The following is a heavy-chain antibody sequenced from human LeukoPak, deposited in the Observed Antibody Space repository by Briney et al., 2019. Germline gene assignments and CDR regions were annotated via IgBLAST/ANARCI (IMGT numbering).Heavy chain of an antibody. CDR3: AKDRAWGYSYGPWL. J-gene: IGHJ4*02. D-gene: IGHD5-18*01. CDR1: GFTFSSYW. CDR2: ISYDGSNK. V-gene: IGHV3-30*18. Sequence: GGSLRLSCAASGFTFSSYWMHWIRQAPGKGLEWVAVISYDGSNKYYADSVKGRFTISRDNSKNTLYLQMNSLRAEDTAVYYCAKDRAWGYSYGPWLWGQGTLVTVSS.